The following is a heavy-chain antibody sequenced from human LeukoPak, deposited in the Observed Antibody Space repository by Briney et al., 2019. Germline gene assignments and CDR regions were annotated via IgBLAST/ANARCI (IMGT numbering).Heavy chain of an antibody. D-gene: IGHD3-10*01. J-gene: IGHJ6*02. CDR2: INPNSGGT. CDR3: ARDHGTVVRGVIRPYYYYGMDV. V-gene: IGHV1-2*02. CDR1: GYTFTGYY. Sequence: GASVKVSCKASGYTFTGYYMHWVRQAPGQGLEWMGWINPNSGGTNYAQKFQGRVTMTRDTSISTAYMELSGLRSDDTAVYYCARDHGTVVRGVIRPYYYYGMDVWGQGTTVTVSS.